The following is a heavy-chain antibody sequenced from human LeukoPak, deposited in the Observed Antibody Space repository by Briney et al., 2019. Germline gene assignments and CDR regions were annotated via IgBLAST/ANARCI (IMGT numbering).Heavy chain of an antibody. CDR1: GGSISSYY. Sequence: SETLSLTCSVSGGSISSYYWSWIRQPPGKGLEWIGYIYYSGSTNYNPSLKSRVTISVDTSKSQFSLKLSSVTAADTAVYFCARGGPFYYGFDPWGQGTLVTVSS. D-gene: IGHD3-10*01. CDR3: ARGGPFYYGFDP. V-gene: IGHV4-59*01. J-gene: IGHJ5*02. CDR2: IYYSGST.